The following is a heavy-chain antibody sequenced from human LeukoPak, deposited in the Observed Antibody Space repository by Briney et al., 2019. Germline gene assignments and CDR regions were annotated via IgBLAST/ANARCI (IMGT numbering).Heavy chain of an antibody. V-gene: IGHV1-18*01. CDR2: SSDYNDGP. J-gene: IGHJ5*02. CDR1: GYTFSNYG. D-gene: IGHD3-10*01. Sequence: ASVKVSCKASGYTFSNYGISWVRQAPGQGLEWMGWSSDYNDGPNYAQKFAGRVTITADESTSTAYMELSSLRSEDTAVYYCASSSDDPWGQGTLVTVSS. CDR3: ASSSDDP.